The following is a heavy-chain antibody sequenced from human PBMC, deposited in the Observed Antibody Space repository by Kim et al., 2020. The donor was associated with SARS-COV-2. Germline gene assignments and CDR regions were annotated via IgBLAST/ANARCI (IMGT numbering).Heavy chain of an antibody. CDR3: ASRPVDYYGSGSFDY. V-gene: IGHV5-51*01. J-gene: IGHJ4*02. Sequence: PSFQCQVTISADKSISTAYLQWSSLRASDTAMYYCASRPVDYYGSGSFDYWGQGTLVTVSS. D-gene: IGHD3-10*01.